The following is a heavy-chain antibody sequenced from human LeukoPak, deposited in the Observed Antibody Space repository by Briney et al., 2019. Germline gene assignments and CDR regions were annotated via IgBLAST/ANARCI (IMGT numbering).Heavy chain of an antibody. J-gene: IGHJ4*02. CDR1: GFTLSDYS. Sequence: GGSLRLSCVVSGFTLSDYSMNWVRQAPGKGLEWVSSISSSGNYIDYADSVKGRFTISRDSAKDSLYLQMDSLSVDDTSVYYCAKERSGYDFDYWGQGTLVTVSS. V-gene: IGHV3-21*01. CDR3: AKERSGYDFDY. CDR2: ISSSGNYI. D-gene: IGHD5-12*01.